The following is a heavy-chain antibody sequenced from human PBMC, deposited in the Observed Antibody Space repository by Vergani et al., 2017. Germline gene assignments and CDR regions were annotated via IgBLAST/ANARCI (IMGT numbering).Heavy chain of an antibody. CDR2: IKQDGSEK. D-gene: IGHD6-13*01. CDR1: GFTFSSYW. J-gene: IGHJ5*02. Sequence: VQLVESGGGVVQPGRSLRLSCAASGFTFSSYWMSWVRQAPGKGLEWVANIKQDGSEKYYVDSVKGRFTISRDNAKNSLYLQMNSLRAEDTAVYYCARDWKYSSSWSNWFDPWGQGTLVTVSS. CDR3: ARDWKYSSSWSNWFDP. V-gene: IGHV3-7*01.